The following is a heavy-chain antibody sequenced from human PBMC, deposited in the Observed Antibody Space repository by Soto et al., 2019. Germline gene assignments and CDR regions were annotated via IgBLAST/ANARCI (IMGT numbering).Heavy chain of an antibody. Sequence: QVQLVQSGAEVKEPGASVRVSCKASGYTFTSYDINWVRQATGQGLEWMGWMNPESRNTGYAQKFQGRVTMTRDTSISTAYMELTSLRSEHTAVYYCARFVRHQLPTIDFWGQGTLVTVSS. CDR2: MNPESRNT. CDR3: ARFVRHQLPTIDF. D-gene: IGHD2-2*01. CDR1: GYTFTSYD. V-gene: IGHV1-8*01. J-gene: IGHJ4*02.